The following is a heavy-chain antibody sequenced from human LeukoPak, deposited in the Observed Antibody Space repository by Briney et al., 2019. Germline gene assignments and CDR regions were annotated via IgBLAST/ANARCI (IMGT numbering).Heavy chain of an antibody. D-gene: IGHD2-21*01. CDR1: GFTFSSYS. CDR2: ISSSTYI. V-gene: IGHV3-21*01. Sequence: GGSLRLSCAASGFTFSSYSMNWVRQAPGKGLEWVSSISSSTYIYSSDSLKGRFIISRDNAKNSLYLQMNSLRAEDTAVYYCAKYGGDLGVAFDKWGQGTLVAVSS. CDR3: AKYGGDLGVAFDK. J-gene: IGHJ4*02.